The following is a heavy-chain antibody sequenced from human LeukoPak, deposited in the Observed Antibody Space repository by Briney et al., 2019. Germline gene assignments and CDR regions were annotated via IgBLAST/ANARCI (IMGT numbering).Heavy chain of an antibody. V-gene: IGHV3-7*01. CDR1: GFTFSSNW. CDR2: TKEDGSAR. D-gene: IGHD5/OR15-5a*01. J-gene: IGHJ4*02. CDR3: ARGEKDVSLDS. Sequence: GGSLRLSCVAPGFTFSSNWMTWVRQAPGKGLEWVANTKEDGSARYYVESVKGRFTVSRDNAKNSLFLQMDRLKVEDTAVYYCARGEKDVSLDSWGQGSLVTVSS.